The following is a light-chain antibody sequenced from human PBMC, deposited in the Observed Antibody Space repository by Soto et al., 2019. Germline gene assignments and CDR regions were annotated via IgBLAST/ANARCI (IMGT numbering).Light chain of an antibody. CDR2: DAS. CDR1: QSINIW. CDR3: QQYNSYRT. J-gene: IGKJ1*01. V-gene: IGKV1-5*01. Sequence: DIPLTQSPSTLSAYVGDRVTITCRASQSINIWLAWYQQKPGKAPNLLIYDASRLESGVPLRFSGSGFGTEFTLTINSLQPDDSATYYCQQYNSYRTFGQGTKVDI.